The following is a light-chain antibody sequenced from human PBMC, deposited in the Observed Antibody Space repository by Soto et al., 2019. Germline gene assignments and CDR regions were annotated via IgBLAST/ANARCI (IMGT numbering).Light chain of an antibody. V-gene: IGKV3-15*01. J-gene: IGKJ2*01. CDR1: QSVSRN. CDR2: GAS. Sequence: EIVMTQSPATLSVSPGERATLSCRASQSVSRNLAWYQQKPGQAPRLLIYGASTRATGIPARFSGSGSGKEFTLTISSLQSEDFAVYYCQQYNNWPQTFGQGTKLEIK. CDR3: QQYNNWPQT.